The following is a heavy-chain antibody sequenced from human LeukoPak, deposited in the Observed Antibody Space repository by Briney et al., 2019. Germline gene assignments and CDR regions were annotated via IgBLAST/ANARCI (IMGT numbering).Heavy chain of an antibody. J-gene: IGHJ4*02. D-gene: IGHD1-26*01. CDR2: FDPEDGET. V-gene: IGHV1-24*01. CDR1: GYTLTELS. Sequence: ASVKVSCTVSGYTLTELSMHWVRQAPGKGLEWMGGFDPEDGETIYAQKFQGRVTMTEDTSTDTAYMELSSLRSEDTAVYYCATGVWWDLDSVAHPDYWGQGTLVTVSS. CDR3: ATGVWWDLDSVAHPDY.